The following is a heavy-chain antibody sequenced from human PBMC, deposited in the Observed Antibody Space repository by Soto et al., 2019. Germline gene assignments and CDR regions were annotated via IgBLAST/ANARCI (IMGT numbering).Heavy chain of an antibody. Sequence: QLQLQESGPGLVKPSETLSLTCTVSGGSISSSSYYWGWIRQPPGKGLEWIGSIYYSGSTYYNPSLKSRVTISVDTSKNQFSLKLSSVTAADTAVYYCAVLLPSRKREGPDYWGQGTLVTVSS. CDR1: GGSISSSSYY. CDR3: AVLLPSRKREGPDY. V-gene: IGHV4-39*01. D-gene: IGHD1-26*01. CDR2: IYYSGST. J-gene: IGHJ4*02.